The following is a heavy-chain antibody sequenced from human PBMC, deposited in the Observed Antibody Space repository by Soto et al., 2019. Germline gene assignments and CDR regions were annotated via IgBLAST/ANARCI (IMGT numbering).Heavy chain of an antibody. CDR3: TRVEDYGDYFDY. D-gene: IGHD4-17*01. V-gene: IGHV4-61*01. J-gene: IGHJ4*02. CDR2: FFYSGTT. CDR1: GGSVRSGSYY. Sequence: QVQLQESGPGLVKPSETLSLTCTVSGGSVRSGSYYWSWIRQPPGKGREWIGYFFYSGTTNNNPSLKSRVTISVDTSKNQFSLKLSSVTAADTAVYYCTRVEDYGDYFDYWGQGTLVTVSS.